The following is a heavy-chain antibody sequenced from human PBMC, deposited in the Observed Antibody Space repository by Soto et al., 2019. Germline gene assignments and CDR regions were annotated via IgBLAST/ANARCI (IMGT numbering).Heavy chain of an antibody. V-gene: IGHV3-7*01. J-gene: IGHJ5*02. CDR3: AREWDIVVVVAATRGWFDP. CDR1: GFTFSSYW. CDR2: IKQDGSEK. D-gene: IGHD2-15*01. Sequence: GGSLRLSCAASGFTFSSYWMSWVRQAPGKGLEWVANIKQDGSEKYYVDSVKGRFTISRDNAKNSLYLQMNSLRAEDTAVYYCAREWDIVVVVAATRGWFDPWGQGTLVTVSS.